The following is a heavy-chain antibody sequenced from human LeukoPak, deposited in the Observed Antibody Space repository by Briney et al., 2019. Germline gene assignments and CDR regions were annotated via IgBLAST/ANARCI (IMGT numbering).Heavy chain of an antibody. J-gene: IGHJ3*02. CDR1: GFTFSSYA. CDR2: ISGSGGST. Sequence: GGSLRLSCAASGFTFSSYAMSWVRQAPGKGLEWVSAISGSGGSTYYADSVKGRFTISRDNSKNTLYLQMNSLRAEDTAVYYFAKDLVEYSGYDFYAFDIWGQGTMVTVSS. D-gene: IGHD5-12*01. V-gene: IGHV3-23*01. CDR3: AKDLVEYSGYDFYAFDI.